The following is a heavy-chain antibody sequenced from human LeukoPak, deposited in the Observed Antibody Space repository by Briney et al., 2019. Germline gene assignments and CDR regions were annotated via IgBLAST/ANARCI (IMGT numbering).Heavy chain of an antibody. V-gene: IGHV4-39*01. D-gene: IGHD3-16*02. CDR1: GGSLDSDSYY. J-gene: IGHJ5*02. Sequence: SETLSLICTVSGGSLDSDSYYWTWLRQSPGKGLEWLGSIYYGGTTYYNPSLKSRLTMSVDTSKNQFSLRLSSVSAADTAVYYCAGGHPVVVIARTYFDPWGQGTLVIVSS. CDR2: IYYGGTT. CDR3: AGGHPVVVIARTYFDP.